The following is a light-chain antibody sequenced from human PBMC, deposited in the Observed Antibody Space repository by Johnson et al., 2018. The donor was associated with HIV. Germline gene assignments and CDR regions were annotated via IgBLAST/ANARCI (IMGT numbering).Light chain of an antibody. CDR2: GND. CDR1: SSNIGAGYD. J-gene: IGLJ1*01. CDR3: GTWDSSLSASYV. Sequence: QAVLTQPPSVSGAPGQRVTISCTGSSSNIGAGYDVHWYQQFPGTAPKLLIYGNDNRPSGVPERSSGSKSGTSASLAITGLQAEDEADYYCGTWDSSLSASYVFGTGTKVTVL. V-gene: IGLV1-40*01.